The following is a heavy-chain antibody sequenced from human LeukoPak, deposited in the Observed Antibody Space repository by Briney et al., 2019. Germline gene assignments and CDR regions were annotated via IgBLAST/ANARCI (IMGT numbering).Heavy chain of an antibody. V-gene: IGHV3-33*01. CDR3: ARDKKIAVVLDH. Sequence: GFLRLSCAASGFSLSDFGIHWVRQAPGKGLEWVAVIWHDGSFKHFADSVKGRFTISRDNSKNMVYLQMNSLRVEDTAVYYCARDKKIAVVLDHWGKGTLVTVSS. CDR1: GFSLSDFG. D-gene: IGHD2-15*01. J-gene: IGHJ4*02. CDR2: IWHDGSFK.